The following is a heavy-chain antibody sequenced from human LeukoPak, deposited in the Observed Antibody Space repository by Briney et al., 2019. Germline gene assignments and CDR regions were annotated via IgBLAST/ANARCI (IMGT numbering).Heavy chain of an antibody. V-gene: IGHV3-53*01. J-gene: IGHJ4*02. CDR2: IYSGGST. CDR1: GFTVSSNY. CDR3: ARDRTTYYDYVWGSYHRPPYFDY. D-gene: IGHD3-16*02. Sequence: GGSLRLSCAASGFTVSSNYMSWVRQAPGKGLEWVSVIYSGGSTYYADSVKGRFTISRDNSKNTLYLQMNSLRAEDTAVYYCARDRTTYYDYVWGSYHRPPYFDYWGQGTLVTVSS.